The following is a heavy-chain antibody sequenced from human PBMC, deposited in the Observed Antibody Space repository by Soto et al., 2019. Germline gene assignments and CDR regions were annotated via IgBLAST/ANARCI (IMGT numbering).Heavy chain of an antibody. CDR2: IIPLLNTP. J-gene: IGHJ6*02. CDR1: GGTFSSYA. Sequence: QVQLVQSGAAVKKPGSSVKVSCRASGGTFSSYAVSWVRQAPGQGLEWMGVIIPLLNTPKYVLKCQGRVTITADASATTAYMELSRIRSEDTAVYYCARESSTTNCYYFGMDVWAQRTTVTVSS. D-gene: IGHD2-21*01. V-gene: IGHV1-69*01. CDR3: ARESSTTNCYYFGMDV.